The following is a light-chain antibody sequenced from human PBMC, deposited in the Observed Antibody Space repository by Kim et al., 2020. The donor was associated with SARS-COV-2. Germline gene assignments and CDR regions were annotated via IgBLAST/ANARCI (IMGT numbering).Light chain of an antibody. CDR3: TSWDTSVNLYVL. CDR2: GKS. CDR1: SLRTYY. Sequence: SSELTQDPAVSVALGQTVRITCQGDSLRTYYATWYQQKPGQAPVRVIYGKSNRPSGIPDRFSGSSSGNIASLTITGVQAEDEADYYCTSWDTSVNLYVLFGGGTKVTVL. V-gene: IGLV3-19*02. J-gene: IGLJ2*01.